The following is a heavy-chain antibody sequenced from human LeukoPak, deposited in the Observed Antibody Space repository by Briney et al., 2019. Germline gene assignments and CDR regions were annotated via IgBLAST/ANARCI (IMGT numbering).Heavy chain of an antibody. Sequence: ASVKVSCKASGGTFSSYAISWVRQAPGQGLEWMGGIIPIFGTANYAQKFQGRVTITADESTSTAYMELSSLRSEDTAVYYCASPTIFGVVIKNPARDAFDIWGQGTMVTVSS. CDR3: ASPTIFGVVIKNPARDAFDI. V-gene: IGHV1-69*01. CDR2: IIPIFGTA. CDR1: GGTFSSYA. J-gene: IGHJ3*02. D-gene: IGHD3-3*01.